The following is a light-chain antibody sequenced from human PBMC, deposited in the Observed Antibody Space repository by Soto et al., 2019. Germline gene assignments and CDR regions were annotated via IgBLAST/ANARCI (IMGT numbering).Light chain of an antibody. CDR2: AAS. Sequence: EIVLTQSPGTLSLSPGERATLSCRSSQGVSSSYLAWYQQKPGQAPRLLIYAASTRATGIPARFSGSGSGTEFTLTISSLQSEDFAVYYCQQYNEWPSWTFGQGTKVDIK. CDR3: QQYNEWPSWT. CDR1: QGVSSSY. J-gene: IGKJ1*01. V-gene: IGKV3-15*01.